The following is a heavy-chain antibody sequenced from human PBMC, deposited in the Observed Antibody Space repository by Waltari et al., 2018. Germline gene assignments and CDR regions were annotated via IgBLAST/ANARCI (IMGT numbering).Heavy chain of an antibody. J-gene: IGHJ3*02. CDR2: IYFAGST. CDR3: AREVGGSSWSTTPRGDAFDI. D-gene: IGHD6-13*01. Sequence: QLQLRESGPGLLKPSETLSLTCSVSGDSIGSGYYYWGWIRPAPGKGLAWSGSIYFAGSTVHTPAVKSRLTNAVATSKNQFSLRLSSVTAADTAVYYCAREVGGSSWSTTPRGDAFDIWGQGTMVTVSS. V-gene: IGHV4-39*07. CDR1: GDSIGSGYYY.